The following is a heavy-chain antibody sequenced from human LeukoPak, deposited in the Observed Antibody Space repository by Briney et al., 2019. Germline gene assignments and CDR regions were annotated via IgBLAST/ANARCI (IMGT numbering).Heavy chain of an antibody. CDR2: IDYSGNT. CDR1: GGSISSYY. Sequence: SETLSLTCTVSGGSISSYYWSWIRQPPGKGLEWIGNIDYSGNTKYNPSLKSRVTISVDTSKNQFSLKLSSVTAADTAVYYCARWYYDSSGYRYFDYWGQGTLVTVSS. CDR3: ARWYYDSSGYRYFDY. J-gene: IGHJ4*02. V-gene: IGHV4-59*01. D-gene: IGHD3-22*01.